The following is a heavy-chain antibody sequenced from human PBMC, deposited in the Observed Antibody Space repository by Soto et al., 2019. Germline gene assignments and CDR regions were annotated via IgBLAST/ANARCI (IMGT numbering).Heavy chain of an antibody. J-gene: IGHJ4*02. V-gene: IGHV3-48*03. CDR2: ISSSGSTI. CDR1: GFTFSSYE. CDR3: ARDSTGRPRDY. Sequence: GSLRLSCAASGFTFSSYEMNWVRQAPGKGLEWVSYISSSGSTIYYADSVKGRFTISRDNAKNSLYLQMNSLRAEDTAVYYCARDSTGRPRDYWGQGTLVTVSS. D-gene: IGHD2-2*01.